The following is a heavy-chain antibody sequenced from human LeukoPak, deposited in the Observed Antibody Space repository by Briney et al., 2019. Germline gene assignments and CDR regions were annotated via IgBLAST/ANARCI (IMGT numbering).Heavy chain of an antibody. CDR3: ARVVIGDGYNLGEYYFDY. CDR2: ISAYNGNT. J-gene: IGHJ4*02. Sequence: ASVKVSCKASGYTFTSYGISWVRQAPGQGLEWMGWISAYNGNTNYAQKLQGRVTMTTDTSTSTVYMELSSLRSEDTAVYYCARVVIGDGYNLGEYYFDYWGQGTLVTVSS. D-gene: IGHD5-24*01. CDR1: GYTFTSYG. V-gene: IGHV1-18*01.